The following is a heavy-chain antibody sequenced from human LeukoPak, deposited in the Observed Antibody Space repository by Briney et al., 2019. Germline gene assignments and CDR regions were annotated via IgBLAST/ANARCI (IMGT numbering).Heavy chain of an antibody. CDR1: GGSIGSSAYS. CDR3: ARDLGIAAAGALGY. J-gene: IGHJ4*02. CDR2: ISYTGTT. V-gene: IGHV4-39*07. Sequence: SETLSLTCTVSGGSIGSSAYSWGWIRQPPGKGLEWIGSISYTGTTYYNPSLKSRVTISLDTSKNQFSLKLSSVTAADTAVYYCARDLGIAAAGALGYWGQGTLVTVSS. D-gene: IGHD6-13*01.